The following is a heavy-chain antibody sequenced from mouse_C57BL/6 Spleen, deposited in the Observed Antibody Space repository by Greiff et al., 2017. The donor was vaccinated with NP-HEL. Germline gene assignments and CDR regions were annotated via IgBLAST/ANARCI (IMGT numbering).Heavy chain of an antibody. D-gene: IGHD2-5*01. J-gene: IGHJ4*01. CDR1: GFTFSDYG. V-gene: IGHV5-17*01. CDR3: ARQSYSNYGAMDY. Sequence: EVMLVESGGGLVKPGGSLKLSCAASGFTFSDYGMHWVRQAPEKGLEWVAYISSSSSTIYYADPVKGRFTISRDNAKNTLFLQMTSLRSEDTAMYYCARQSYSNYGAMDYWGQGTSVTVSS. CDR2: ISSSSSTI.